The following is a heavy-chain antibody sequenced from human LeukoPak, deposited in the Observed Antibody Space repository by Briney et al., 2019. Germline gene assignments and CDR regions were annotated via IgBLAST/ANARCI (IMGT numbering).Heavy chain of an antibody. J-gene: IGHJ4*02. CDR3: ARDRTDRKTLICYFDY. CDR2: ISYDGSNK. CDR1: GFTFSSYA. D-gene: IGHD2-15*01. Sequence: GGSLRLSCAASGFTFSSYAMHWVRQAPGKGLEWVAVISYDGSNKYYADSVKGRFTISRDNSKNTLYLQMNSLRAEDTAVYYCARDRTDRKTLICYFDYWGQGTLVTVSS. V-gene: IGHV3-30*04.